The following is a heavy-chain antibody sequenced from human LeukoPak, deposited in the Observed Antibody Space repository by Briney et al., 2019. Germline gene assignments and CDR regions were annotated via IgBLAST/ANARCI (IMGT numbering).Heavy chain of an antibody. CDR2: IKSNTDGGTA. D-gene: IGHD4-23*01. CDR3: NTDVGNSLNFDS. Sequence: PGGSLRLSCAASGFTSSNYAMSWVRQAPGEGLEWVGRIKSNTDGGTADYTASVKGRFIISRDDSRNMLYLQMNSLKTEDSAVYWCNTDVGNSLNFDSWGQGTLVTVSS. CDR1: GFTSSNYA. J-gene: IGHJ4*02. V-gene: IGHV3-15*01.